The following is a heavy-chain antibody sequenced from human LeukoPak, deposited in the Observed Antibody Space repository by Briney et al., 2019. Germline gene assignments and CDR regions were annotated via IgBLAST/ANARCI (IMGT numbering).Heavy chain of an antibody. J-gene: IGHJ4*02. CDR1: GFTFSSYA. D-gene: IGHD3-22*01. V-gene: IGHV3-23*01. CDR2: ISGSGGST. CDR3: AKDTYYYDSSGYNDY. Sequence: GGSLRLSCAASGFTFSSYAMSWVRQAPGKGLEWVSAISGSGGSTYYADSVKGRFTISRDNSKNTLYLQMNSLRAEDTAVYYCAKDTYYYDSSGYNDYWGQGTLVTVSS.